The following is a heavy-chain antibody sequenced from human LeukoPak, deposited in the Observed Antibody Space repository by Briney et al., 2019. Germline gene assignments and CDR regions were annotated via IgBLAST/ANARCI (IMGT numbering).Heavy chain of an antibody. Sequence: GGSLRLSCAGSGFTFSSYGMSWVRQAPGKGLEWVSAISGSGGSTYYADSVKGRFTISRDNSKNTLYLQMNSLTAEDTAVYYCARDPYSGAYGDTCYYFMDVWGKGTTVTISS. J-gene: IGHJ6*03. CDR2: ISGSGGST. D-gene: IGHD1-26*01. CDR3: ARDPYSGAYGDTCYYFMDV. V-gene: IGHV3-23*01. CDR1: GFTFSSYG.